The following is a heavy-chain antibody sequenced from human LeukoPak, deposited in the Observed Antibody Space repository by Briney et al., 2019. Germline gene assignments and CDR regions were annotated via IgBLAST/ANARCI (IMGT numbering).Heavy chain of an antibody. CDR2: INPNSGGT. CDR1: GYTFTGYY. D-gene: IGHD1-26*01. Sequence: GASVKVSCKASGYTFTGYYMHWVRQAPGQGLEWMGWINPNSGGTNYAQKFQGRVTMTRDTSISTAYMELSRLRSDDTAVYYCASDETSGIVGAHDYWGQGTLVTVSS. J-gene: IGHJ4*02. V-gene: IGHV1-2*02. CDR3: ASDETSGIVGAHDY.